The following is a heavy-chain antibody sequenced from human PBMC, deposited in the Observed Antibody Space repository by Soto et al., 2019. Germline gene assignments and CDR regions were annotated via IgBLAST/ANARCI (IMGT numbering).Heavy chain of an antibody. CDR3: AKDVLAGRWFYYDY. D-gene: IGHD2-15*01. V-gene: IGHV3-23*01. CDR2: ISGSGGST. CDR1: GFTFSSYA. Sequence: PGGSLRLSCAASGFTFSSYAMSWVRQAPGKGLEWVSAISGSGGSTYYADSVKGRFTISRDNSKNTLYLQMNSLRAEDTAVYYCAKDVLAGRWFYYDYWGQGTLVTVSS. J-gene: IGHJ4*02.